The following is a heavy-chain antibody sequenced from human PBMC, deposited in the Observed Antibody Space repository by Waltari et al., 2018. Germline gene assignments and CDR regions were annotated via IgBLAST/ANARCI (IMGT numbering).Heavy chain of an antibody. CDR3: ASGYYYSVFDS. CDR1: GFTFSDYW. J-gene: IGHJ4*02. CDR2: IESDGVTT. Sequence: EVQLVESGGGLVQPGGSLRLSCAASGFTFSDYWMHWVRQAPGKGLVWVSRIESDGVTTNDADCVKGRFTISRDNAKNTLYLQINSLRAEDTAVYFCASGYYYSVFDSWGQGTLVTVSS. D-gene: IGHD3-22*01. V-gene: IGHV3-74*01.